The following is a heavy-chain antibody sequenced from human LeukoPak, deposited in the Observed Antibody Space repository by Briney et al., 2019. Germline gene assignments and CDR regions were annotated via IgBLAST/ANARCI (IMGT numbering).Heavy chain of an antibody. CDR3: ARSNIATRRGDNWCDP. J-gene: IGHJ5*02. CDR1: GYTLTDFY. D-gene: IGHD6-6*01. Sequence: GASVKVSCKASGYTLTDFYMHWVRQAPGQGLEWMGWISPNSGGTNYAQNFQGRVTMTRDTSVSTAYMELSSLRSDDTAVYYCARSNIATRRGDNWCDPWGQGTLVTVSS. V-gene: IGHV1-2*02. CDR2: ISPNSGGT.